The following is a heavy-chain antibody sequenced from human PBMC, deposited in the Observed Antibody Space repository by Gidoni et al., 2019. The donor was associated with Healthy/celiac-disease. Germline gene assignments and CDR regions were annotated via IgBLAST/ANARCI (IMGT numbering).Heavy chain of an antibody. CDR3: TTDDELGTAFDI. D-gene: IGHD7-27*01. J-gene: IGHJ3*02. V-gene: IGHV3-15*01. CDR2: IKSKTDGWTT. Sequence: EVQLVESGGGLVEPGGSLRLSCAASGFTFSNAWMSWVRQAPGKGLEWVGRIKSKTDGWTTDYAAPVKGRFTISRDDSKNTLYLQMNSLKTEDTAVYYCTTDDELGTAFDIWGQGTMVTVSS. CDR1: GFTFSNAW.